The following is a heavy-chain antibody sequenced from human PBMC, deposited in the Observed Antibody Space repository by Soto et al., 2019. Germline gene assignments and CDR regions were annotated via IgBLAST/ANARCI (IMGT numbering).Heavy chain of an antibody. CDR1: GGSISSSSYF. D-gene: IGHD6-19*01. CDR2: FYYSGGT. Sequence: HLRLQESGPGLVKPSETLSLTCTVSGGSISSSSYFWGWIRQPPGKGLEWIGSFYYSGGTYYNPSLKSRVTISVDTSKNQFSLKLSSVTAADTAVYYCATHEQWLARGFQHWGQGTLVTVSS. J-gene: IGHJ1*01. V-gene: IGHV4-39*01. CDR3: ATHEQWLARGFQH.